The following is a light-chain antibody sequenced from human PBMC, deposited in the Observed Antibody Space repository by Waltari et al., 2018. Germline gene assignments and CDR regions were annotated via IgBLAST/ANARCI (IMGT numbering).Light chain of an antibody. CDR2: GAS. Sequence: EVVLTQSPGTLPLSPGERATLFCRASQSISRYLVWYQQRPGQAPRLLIYGASIRAAGIPDRFSGSGSGTDFTLSISRLEPEDFAVYYCQNHERLPATFGQGTRVEIK. V-gene: IGKV3-20*01. J-gene: IGKJ1*01. CDR1: QSISRY. CDR3: QNHERLPAT.